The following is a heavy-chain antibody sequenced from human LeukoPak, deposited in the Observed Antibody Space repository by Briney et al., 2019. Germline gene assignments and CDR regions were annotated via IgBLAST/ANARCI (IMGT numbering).Heavy chain of an antibody. D-gene: IGHD2/OR15-2a*01. CDR2: IRADGSST. Sequence: GGSLRLSCAASGFTFSSYGMHWVRQAPGKGLEWVAGIRADGSSTCYADSVKGRFTISRDNSENTLYLQMNSLRAEDTAVYYCAKYVSAKAPPHALDIWGQGTPVTVSS. V-gene: IGHV3-23*01. CDR1: GFTFSSYG. J-gene: IGHJ6*02. CDR3: AKYVSAKAPPHALDI.